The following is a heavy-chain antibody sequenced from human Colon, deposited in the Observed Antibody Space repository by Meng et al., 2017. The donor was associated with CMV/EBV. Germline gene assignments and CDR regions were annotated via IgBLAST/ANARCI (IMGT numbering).Heavy chain of an antibody. D-gene: IGHD4-17*01. CDR1: GFTFNRNS. J-gene: IGHJ4*02. CDR3: AYRGDSGDPYY. V-gene: IGHV3-23*01. Sequence: GESLKISCAASGFTFNRNSMSWVRQAPGKGLEWVSGINGVGDITYYADSVKGRFTISRDNSKNTLLLHLNSLRAEDTAIYYCAYRGDSGDPYYWGQGTLVTVSS. CDR2: INGVGDIT.